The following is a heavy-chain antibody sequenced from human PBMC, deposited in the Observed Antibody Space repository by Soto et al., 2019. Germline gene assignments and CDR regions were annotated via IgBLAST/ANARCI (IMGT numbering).Heavy chain of an antibody. V-gene: IGHV3-21*02. CDR2: ISSNSAYI. D-gene: IGHD6-13*01. CDR1: GFKFRSFT. Sequence: EVQLVESGGGLVKPGGSLRLSCAASGFKFRSFTMNWVRQAPGKGLEWVSTISSNSAYIYYTDALRGRFTISRDNAKNSLHLQMNSLRAEDTAVYYCTRDASRDSSARGWFDPWGPGTLVTVSS. CDR3: TRDASRDSSARGWFDP. J-gene: IGHJ5*02.